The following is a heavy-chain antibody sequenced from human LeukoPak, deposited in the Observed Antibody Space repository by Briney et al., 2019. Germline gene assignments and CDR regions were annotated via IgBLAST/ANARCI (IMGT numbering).Heavy chain of an antibody. CDR3: ARDSKQQLLPQIDY. Sequence: GASVKVSCKASGYTFTSYGISWVRQAPGQGLEWMGWISAYNGNTNYAQKLQGRVTMTTDTSTSTAYMELRSLRSDDTAVYYCARDSKQQLLPQIDYWGQGTLVTVSS. J-gene: IGHJ4*02. CDR2: ISAYNGNT. D-gene: IGHD6-13*01. CDR1: GYTFTSYG. V-gene: IGHV1-18*01.